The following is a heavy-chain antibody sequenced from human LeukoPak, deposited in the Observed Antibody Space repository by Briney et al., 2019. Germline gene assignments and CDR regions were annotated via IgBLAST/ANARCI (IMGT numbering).Heavy chain of an antibody. J-gene: IGHJ3*02. V-gene: IGHV1-46*01. Sequence: ASVKVSCKASGYTFTSYYIHWVRQAPGQGLEWMGIINPSGGSTSYAQKFQGRVTMTRDTSTSTVYMELSSLRSEDTAVYYCAKSGDSSGYYDAFDIWGQGTMVTVSS. CDR3: AKSGDSSGYYDAFDI. CDR1: GYTFTSYY. D-gene: IGHD3-22*01. CDR2: INPSGGST.